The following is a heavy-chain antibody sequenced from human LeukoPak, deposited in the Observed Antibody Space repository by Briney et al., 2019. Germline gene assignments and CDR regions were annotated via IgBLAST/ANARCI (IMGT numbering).Heavy chain of an antibody. CDR2: IYTSGST. J-gene: IGHJ4*02. V-gene: IGHV4-61*02. D-gene: IGHD3-9*01. CDR1: GGSINIGSYY. CDR3: AREESGTYYDILTGYRYFDY. Sequence: SETLSHTCTVSGGSINIGSYYWSWIRQPAGKGLEWIGRIYTSGSTNYNPSLKSRVTMSVDTSKNQFSLKLSSVTAADTAVYYCAREESGTYYDILTGYRYFDYWGQGTLVTVSS.